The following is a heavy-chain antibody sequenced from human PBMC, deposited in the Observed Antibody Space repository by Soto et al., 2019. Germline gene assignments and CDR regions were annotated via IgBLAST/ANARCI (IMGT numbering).Heavy chain of an antibody. CDR2: IYYSGST. V-gene: IGHV4-31*03. Sequence: PSETLALTCTVSGGSIRSGGYYWSWISQHPGKGLEWIGYIYYSGSTYYNPSLKSRVTISVDTSKNQFSLKLSSVTAADTAVYYCARAVLDYYDSSGYFDYWGQGTLVTVSS. CDR3: ARAVLDYYDSSGYFDY. D-gene: IGHD3-22*01. J-gene: IGHJ4*02. CDR1: GGSIRSGGYY.